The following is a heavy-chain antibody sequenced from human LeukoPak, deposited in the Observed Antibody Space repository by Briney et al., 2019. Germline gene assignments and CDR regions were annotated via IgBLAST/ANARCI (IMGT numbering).Heavy chain of an antibody. J-gene: IGHJ6*03. Sequence: GGSLRLSCAASGFTFSSYSMNWVRQAPGKGLEWVSSISSSSSYIYYADSVKGRFTISRDNAKNSLYLQMNSLRAEDTAVYYCARRSRDSNSFRNYMDVWGKGTSVTVSS. V-gene: IGHV3-21*01. CDR3: ARRSRDSNSFRNYMDV. CDR1: GFTFSSYS. D-gene: IGHD5-24*01. CDR2: ISSSSSYI.